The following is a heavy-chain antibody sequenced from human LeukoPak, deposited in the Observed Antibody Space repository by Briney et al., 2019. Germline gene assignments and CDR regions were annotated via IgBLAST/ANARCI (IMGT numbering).Heavy chain of an antibody. CDR2: IYYSGST. Sequence: SETLSLTCTVSGGSISSGDYYWSWIRQPPGKGLEWIGYIYYSGSTYYNPSLKSRITISVHTSMNQFSLMLNSVTAADTAVYYCARVPFLELPRIAFDTWGQGTVVTVSS. J-gene: IGHJ3*02. D-gene: IGHD1-14*01. CDR3: ARVPFLELPRIAFDT. CDR1: GGSISSGDYY. V-gene: IGHV4-30-4*01.